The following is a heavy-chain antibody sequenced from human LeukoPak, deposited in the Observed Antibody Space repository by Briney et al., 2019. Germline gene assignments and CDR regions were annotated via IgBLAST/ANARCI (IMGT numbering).Heavy chain of an antibody. CDR1: AFTFSTYA. Sequence: GASLRLSCAASAFTFSTYAMSWVRQAPGKGLEWVSAISGSGDGTFYANSVMGRFTIFRDNSMNTLYLQMNSLRAEDTAVYYCAREGSVVGTAYFDYWGQGTLVTVSS. J-gene: IGHJ4*02. CDR3: AREGSVVGTAYFDY. D-gene: IGHD6-19*01. CDR2: ISGSGDGT. V-gene: IGHV3-23*01.